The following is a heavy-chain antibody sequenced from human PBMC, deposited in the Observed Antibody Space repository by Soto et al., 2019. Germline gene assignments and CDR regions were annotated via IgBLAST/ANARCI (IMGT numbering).Heavy chain of an antibody. V-gene: IGHV3-15*01. CDR2: IRSQGDGGTA. CDR3: ITAPLR. Sequence: QLVESGGGFVKPGMSLRLTCAASGFTFSDAWMTWVRQAPGKGLERVGLIRSQGDGGTADYAPPVRGRFTISRDDAQNMVSLHMDNLQAEDTAVYYCITAPLRWGRGTLVTVSS. CDR1: GFTFSDAW. J-gene: IGHJ4*02.